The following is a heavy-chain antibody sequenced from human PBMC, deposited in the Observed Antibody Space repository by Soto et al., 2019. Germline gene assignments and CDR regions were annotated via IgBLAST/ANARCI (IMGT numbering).Heavy chain of an antibody. V-gene: IGHV4-31*02. CDR1: GGSISSGGYY. CDR2: IYYSGST. CDR3: ARAQYYYDSSGYYGPDAFDI. D-gene: IGHD3-22*01. J-gene: IGHJ3*02. Sequence: PSETLSLTXTVSGGSISSGGYYWSWIRQHPGKGLEWIGYIYYSGSTYYNPSLKSRVTISVDTSKNQFSLKLSSVTAADTAVYYCARAQYYYDSSGYYGPDAFDIWGQGTMVTVSS.